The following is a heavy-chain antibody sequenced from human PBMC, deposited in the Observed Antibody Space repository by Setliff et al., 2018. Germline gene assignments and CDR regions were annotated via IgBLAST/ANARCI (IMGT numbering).Heavy chain of an antibody. CDR1: GGSFSGYY. V-gene: IGHV4-34*01. Sequence: PSETLSLTCAVYGGSFSGYYWSWIRQPPGKGLEWIGEINHSGSTNYNPSLKSRVTISVDTSKNQFSLKVTSVTAADTAVYYCARDPITMVRGVMKNWFDPWGQGTLVTVSS. CDR3: ARDPITMVRGVMKNWFDP. J-gene: IGHJ5*02. D-gene: IGHD3-10*01. CDR2: INHSGST.